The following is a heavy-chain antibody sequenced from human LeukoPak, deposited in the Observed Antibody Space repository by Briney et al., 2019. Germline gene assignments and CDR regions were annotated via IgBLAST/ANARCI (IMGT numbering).Heavy chain of an antibody. J-gene: IGHJ5*02. CDR3: ARVDCSSGTCYYHRGPWSWFDP. D-gene: IGHD2-15*01. V-gene: IGHV4-30-4*01. CDR2: IYYSGST. Sequence: PSQTLSLTCTVSGGSISGANYYWSWVRQPPGKGLEWIGYIYYSGSTHYNPSLKSRVTISVDTSKNQFSLKLTSVTAADTAVYYCARVDCSSGTCYYHRGPWSWFDPWGQGVLVTVSS. CDR1: GGSISGANYY.